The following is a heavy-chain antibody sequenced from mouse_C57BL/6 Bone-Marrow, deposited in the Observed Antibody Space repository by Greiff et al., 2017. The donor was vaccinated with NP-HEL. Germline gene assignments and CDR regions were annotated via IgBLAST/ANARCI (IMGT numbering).Heavy chain of an antibody. CDR1: GYTFTSYD. V-gene: IGHV1-85*01. CDR3: ARSDYDGSSAIAY. Sequence: VQGVESGPELVKPGASVKLSCKASGYTFTSYDINWVKQRPGQGLEWIGWIYPRDGSTKYNEKFKGKATLTVDTSSSTAYMELHSLTSEDSAVYFCARSDYDGSSAIAYWGQGTLVTVSA. J-gene: IGHJ3*01. CDR2: IYPRDGST. D-gene: IGHD1-1*01.